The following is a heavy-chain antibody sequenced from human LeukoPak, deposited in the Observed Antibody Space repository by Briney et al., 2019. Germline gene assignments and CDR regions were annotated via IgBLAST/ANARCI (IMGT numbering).Heavy chain of an antibody. CDR3: ARGPPVSYYYDSSGYYYGWNY. Sequence: TSETLSLTCTVSGGSISSYYWSWIRQPPGKGLEWIGYIYYSGSTNYNPSLKSRVTISVDTSKNQFSLKLSSVTAADTAVYYCARGPPVSYYYDSSGYYYGWNYWGQGTLVTVSS. V-gene: IGHV4-59*01. CDR2: IYYSGST. CDR1: GGSISSYY. D-gene: IGHD3-22*01. J-gene: IGHJ4*02.